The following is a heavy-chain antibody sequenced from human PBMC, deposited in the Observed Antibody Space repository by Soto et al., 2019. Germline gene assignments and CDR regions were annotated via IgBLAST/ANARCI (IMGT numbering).Heavy chain of an antibody. Sequence: EVHLLESGGGLVQRGGSLRLSCVASGFTFNNYAMNWVRQAPGKGLEWVSNIGGRGGNTFYADSMRGRFTISRDNSKNTVYLQMNNLRVDDSATYYCAKPGAYVDFGGSFDSWCQGTLITFSA. D-gene: IGHD3-10*01. V-gene: IGHV3-23*01. CDR2: IGGRGGNT. CDR1: GFTFNNYA. CDR3: AKPGAYVDFGGSFDS. J-gene: IGHJ4*02.